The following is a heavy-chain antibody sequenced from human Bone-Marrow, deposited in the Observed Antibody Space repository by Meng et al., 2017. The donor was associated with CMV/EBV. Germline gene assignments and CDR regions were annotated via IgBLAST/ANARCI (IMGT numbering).Heavy chain of an antibody. V-gene: IGHV1-46*01. CDR1: GYTFTSYY. CDR2: INPSGGST. J-gene: IGHJ6*02. D-gene: IGHD2-2*02. CDR3: ARDSEGYCSSTSCYREGANYYYGMDV. Sequence: ASVKVSCKASGYTFTSYYMHWVRQAPGQGLEWMGIINPSGGSTSYAQKFQGRVTMTRDTSTSTVYMELSSPRSEDTAVYYCARDSEGYCSSTSCYREGANYYYGMDVWGQGTTVTVSS.